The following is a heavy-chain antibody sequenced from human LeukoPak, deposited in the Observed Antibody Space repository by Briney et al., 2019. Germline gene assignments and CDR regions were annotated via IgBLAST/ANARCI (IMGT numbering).Heavy chain of an antibody. CDR2: INHNGEAI. J-gene: IGHJ4*02. CDR3: ARDYDWAFDF. V-gene: IGHV3-48*02. Sequence: GGSLRLSCAASGFPFSSHVLSWVRQTPGKGLEWIAYINHNGEAIYYPDFVKGRFIISRDNAKNSLFLQMNDLRDEDTAVYYCARDYDWAFDFWGQGTRVTVSS. CDR1: GFPFSSHV. D-gene: IGHD3-9*01.